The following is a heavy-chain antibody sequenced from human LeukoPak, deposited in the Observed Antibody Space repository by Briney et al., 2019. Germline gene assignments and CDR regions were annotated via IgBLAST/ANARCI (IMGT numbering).Heavy chain of an antibody. Sequence: SVRVSCKASGGTFSSYALSWVRQAPGQGLEWMGTIIPIVGIANYAQKFQGRATITADKSTSTAYMELSSLRSEDTAVYYCARDGEMATIYFDYWGQGTLVTVSS. J-gene: IGHJ4*02. CDR2: IIPIVGIA. CDR3: ARDGEMATIYFDY. D-gene: IGHD5-24*01. CDR1: GGTFSSYA. V-gene: IGHV1-69*04.